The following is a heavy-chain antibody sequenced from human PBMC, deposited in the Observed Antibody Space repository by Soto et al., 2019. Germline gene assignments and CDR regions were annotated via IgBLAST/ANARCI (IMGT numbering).Heavy chain of an antibody. CDR2: LRYDGSNK. Sequence: QVQLVESGGGVVQPGRSLRLSCAASGFRFSGFGMHWVRQAPGKGLEWVAILRYDGSNKYYADSVKGGFTISRDNSQNTLCLQMDSLRVEDTAVYYCARDGVGATTFYGYFDYWGQGILVTVSS. V-gene: IGHV3-33*01. D-gene: IGHD1-26*01. CDR3: ARDGVGATTFYGYFDY. CDR1: GFRFSGFG. J-gene: IGHJ4*02.